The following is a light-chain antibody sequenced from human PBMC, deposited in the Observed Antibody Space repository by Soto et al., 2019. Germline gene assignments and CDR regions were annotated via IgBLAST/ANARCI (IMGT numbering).Light chain of an antibody. CDR2: EVS. CDR1: SSDVGGYNY. J-gene: IGLJ2*01. V-gene: IGLV2-14*01. Sequence: QSALTQPASVSGSPGQSITISCTGTSSDVGGYNYVSWYQQHPGKAPKLMIYEVSNRPSGVSNRFSGSKSGNTASLTISGRQAEDEADYYCSSYTSSSTLVFGRGTKVTVL. CDR3: SSYTSSSTLV.